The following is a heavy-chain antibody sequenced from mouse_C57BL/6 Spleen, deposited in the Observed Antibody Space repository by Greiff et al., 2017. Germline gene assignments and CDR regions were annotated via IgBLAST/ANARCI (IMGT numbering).Heavy chain of an antibody. D-gene: IGHD1-1*01. CDR1: GYTFTSYW. J-gene: IGHJ4*01. CDR2: IHPNSGST. V-gene: IGHV1-64*01. CDR3: ARRCSSYGRAMDY. Sequence: QVQLQQPGAELVKPGASVKLSCTASGYTFTSYWMHWVKQRPGQGLEWIGMIHPNSGSTNYNEKFKSKATLTVDKSSSTAYMQLSSLTSEDSAVDYCARRCSSYGRAMDYWGQGTSVTVSS.